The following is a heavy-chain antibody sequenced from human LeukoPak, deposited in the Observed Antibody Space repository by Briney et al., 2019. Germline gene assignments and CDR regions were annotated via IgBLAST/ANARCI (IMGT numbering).Heavy chain of an antibody. V-gene: IGHV4-59*01. Sequence: SETLSLTCSVSGGSIEINHWTWIRQSPGRGLEWIGYVYPSGTTNYNPSLKNRVTISIDTPKKQFSLKLTSVTAADTAVYYCARESVLLYSAFDTWGQGTLVTVSS. CDR3: ARESVLLYSAFDT. D-gene: IGHD3-16*02. CDR1: GGSIEINH. J-gene: IGHJ5*02. CDR2: VYPSGTT.